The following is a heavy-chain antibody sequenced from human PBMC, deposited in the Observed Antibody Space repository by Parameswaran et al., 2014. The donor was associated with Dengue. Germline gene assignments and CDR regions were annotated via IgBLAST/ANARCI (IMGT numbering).Heavy chain of an antibody. J-gene: IGHJ6*02. CDR3: ARGRRDYYGMDV. D-gene: IGHD3-10*01. V-gene: IGHV6-1*01. CDR2: TYYWPKWYK. Sequence: SQTLSLTCAISGDSVSSNSAAWNWIRQSPSRGLEWLGRTYYWPKWYKEYGVSVNSRITINADTSKNQFSLQLNSVTPEDTAVYYCARGRRDYYGMDVWGQGTTVTVSS. CDR1: GDSVSSNSAA.